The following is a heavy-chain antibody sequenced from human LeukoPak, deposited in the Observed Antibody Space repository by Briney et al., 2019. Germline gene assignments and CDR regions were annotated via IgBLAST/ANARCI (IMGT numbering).Heavy chain of an antibody. CDR2: IKQDGSEK. CDR1: GFTFSNYW. V-gene: IGHV3-7*03. Sequence: GGPLRLSCAASGFTFSNYWMGWLRQAPGKGLDWVANIKQDGSEKYYLDSGKGRFTISGDNAKNSLYLQMNSLRAEDTAVYYCAKLVVVTATQWYFDLWGRGTLVTVSS. J-gene: IGHJ2*01. D-gene: IGHD2-15*01. CDR3: AKLVVVTATQWYFDL.